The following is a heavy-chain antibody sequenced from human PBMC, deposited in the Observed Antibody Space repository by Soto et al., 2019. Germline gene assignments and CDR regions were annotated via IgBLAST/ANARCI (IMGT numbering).Heavy chain of an antibody. CDR3: ARDMEDTAMVTGYDYYGMDV. D-gene: IGHD5-18*01. V-gene: IGHV3-21*01. CDR1: GFTFSSYS. CDR2: IISSSSYI. J-gene: IGHJ6*02. Sequence: EVQLVESGGGLVKPGGSLRLSCAASGFTFSSYSMNWVRQAPGKGLEWVSAIISSSSYIYYAESVKGRSTISRDNAKNSRFLQMNSLGAEDTAVYYCARDMEDTAMVTGYDYYGMDVWGQGTTVTVSS.